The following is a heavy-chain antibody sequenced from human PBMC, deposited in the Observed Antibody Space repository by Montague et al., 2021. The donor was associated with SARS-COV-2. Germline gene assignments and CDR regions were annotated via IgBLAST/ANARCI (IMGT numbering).Heavy chain of an antibody. CDR1: GDSMSSGRYY. V-gene: IGHV4-61*02. CDR2: IYSSGTT. CDR3: SRDHEMASQPGYFDA. Sequence: TLSLTCTVSGDSMSSGRYYWTWIRQPAGKRLEWIGRIYSSGTTNYNPSLKCRVTLLVDTSNNQFSLKLNSVTAADTAVYFCSRDHEMASQPGYFDAWGQGTLVTVSS. D-gene: IGHD5-24*01. J-gene: IGHJ4*02.